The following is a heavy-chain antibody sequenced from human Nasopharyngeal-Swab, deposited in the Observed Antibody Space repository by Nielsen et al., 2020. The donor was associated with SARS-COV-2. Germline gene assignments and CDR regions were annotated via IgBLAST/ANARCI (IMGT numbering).Heavy chain of an antibody. CDR1: GYTFSNYA. Sequence: GESLKISCTGSGYTFSNYAMTWVRQAPGKGLEWVSTIDAGGGNTWYADSVKGRFTISRDNSKSTLYLQMNSLRADDTALYYCADPPFSEYWGQGTLVTVSS. J-gene: IGHJ4*02. V-gene: IGHV3-23*01. CDR2: IDAGGGNT. CDR3: ADPPFSEY.